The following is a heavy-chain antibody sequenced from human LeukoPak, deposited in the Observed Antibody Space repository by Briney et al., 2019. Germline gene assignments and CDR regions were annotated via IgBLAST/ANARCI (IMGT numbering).Heavy chain of an antibody. V-gene: IGHV3-33*01. CDR1: GFTFSSYG. CDR3: AREGPYSSSSFDY. CDR2: IWYDGSNK. J-gene: IGHJ4*02. Sequence: PGGSLRLSCAASGFTFSSYGMHWVRQAPGKGLEWGAVIWYDGSNKYYADSVKGRFTISRDNSKNTLYLQMNSLRAEDTAVYYCAREGPYSSSSFDYWGQGTLVTVSS. D-gene: IGHD6-6*01.